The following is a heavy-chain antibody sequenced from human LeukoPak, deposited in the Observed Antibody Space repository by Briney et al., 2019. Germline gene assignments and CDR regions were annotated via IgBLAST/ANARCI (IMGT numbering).Heavy chain of an antibody. CDR2: ISGSGGST. Sequence: PGGSLRLSCAASGFTFDDYAMHWVRQAPGKGLEWVSAISGSGGSTYYADSVKGRFTISRDNSKNTLYLQMNSLRAEDTAVYYCAKDLPITMVRGEGIDDYWGQGTLVTVSS. CDR3: AKDLPITMVRGEGIDDY. V-gene: IGHV3-23*01. J-gene: IGHJ4*02. D-gene: IGHD3-10*01. CDR1: GFTFDDYA.